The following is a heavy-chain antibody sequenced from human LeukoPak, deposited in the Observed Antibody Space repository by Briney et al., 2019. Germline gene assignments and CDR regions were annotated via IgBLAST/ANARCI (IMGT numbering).Heavy chain of an antibody. V-gene: IGHV4-59*01. CDR3: ARVGYTYGPFDY. CDR1: GGSFSTYY. CDR2: IYYSGST. J-gene: IGHJ4*02. Sequence: SETLSLTCTVSGGSFSTYYWSWIRQPPGKGLEWIGYIYYSGSTNYNPSLKSRVTISVDTSKNQFSLKLNSVTAADTAVYYCARVGYTYGPFDYWGQGTLVTVSS. D-gene: IGHD5-18*01.